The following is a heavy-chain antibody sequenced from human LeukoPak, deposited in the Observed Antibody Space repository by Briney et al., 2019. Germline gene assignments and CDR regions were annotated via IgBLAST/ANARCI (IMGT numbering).Heavy chain of an antibody. CDR1: GGSISSYY. CDR2: IYYSGST. J-gene: IGHJ3*02. Sequence: SETLSLTCTVSGGSISSYYWSWIRQPPGKGLEWIGYIYYSGSTNYNPSLKSRVTISVDTSKNQFSLKLSSVTAADTAVYYCARDRAMITFGGVIVDDAFDIWGQGTMVTVSS. D-gene: IGHD3-16*02. V-gene: IGHV4-59*01. CDR3: ARDRAMITFGGVIVDDAFDI.